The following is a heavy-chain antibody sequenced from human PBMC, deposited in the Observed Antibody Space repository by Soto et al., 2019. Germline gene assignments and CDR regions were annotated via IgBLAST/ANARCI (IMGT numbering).Heavy chain of an antibody. CDR1: GLTFSSYG. CDR2: ISYDGSNK. D-gene: IGHD5-12*01. V-gene: IGHV3-30*18. J-gene: IGHJ4*02. Sequence: QVQLVESGEAGFNLGSSLRLSCAASGLTFSSYGRPWSRQAPGKGLEWVAVISYDGSNKYYADSVKGRFTISRDNSKNTLYLQMNSLRAEDTAVYYCAKDRRWLQSPYFDYWGQGTLVTVSS. CDR3: AKDRRWLQSPYFDY.